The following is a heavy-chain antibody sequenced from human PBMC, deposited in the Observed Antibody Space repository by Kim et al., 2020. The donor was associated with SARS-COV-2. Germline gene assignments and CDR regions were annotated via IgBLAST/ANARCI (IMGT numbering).Heavy chain of an antibody. CDR2: IHTGDDT. J-gene: IGHJ4*02. V-gene: IGHV3-13*04. CDR3: ARGGYYGSGPIGY. Sequence: GGSLRLSCAASGFTFSSYDMHWVRQTTGKGLEWVSSIHTGDDTYYSGSVKGRFTISRENAKNSFYLQMNSLRAGDTAMYYCARGGYYGSGPIGYWGQGTLVTVSS. D-gene: IGHD3-10*01. CDR1: GFTFSSYD.